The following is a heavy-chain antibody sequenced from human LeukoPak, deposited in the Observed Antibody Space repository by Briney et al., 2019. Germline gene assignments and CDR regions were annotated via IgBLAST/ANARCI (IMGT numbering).Heavy chain of an antibody. CDR3: ASXDXSGFXY. CDR2: INPNSADT. Sequence: KXSGYTFTGYYMHWVRQAPGQGLEWMGWINPNSADTNYAQKFQGRVTMTRDTSISTAYMELSRLRSDDTAVYYCASXDXSGFXYWGQGTLVTVSS. J-gene: IGHJ4*02. CDR1: GYTFTGYY. D-gene: IGHD3-22*01. V-gene: IGHV1-2*02.